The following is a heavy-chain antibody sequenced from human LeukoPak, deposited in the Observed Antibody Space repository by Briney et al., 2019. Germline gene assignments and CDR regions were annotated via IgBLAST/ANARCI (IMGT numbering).Heavy chain of an antibody. Sequence: SVKVSCKASGGTFSSYAISWVRQAPGQGLEWMGGIIPIFGTANYAQKFQGRVTITADKSTSTAYMELSSLRSEDTAVYYCARSDTAMEYYYYYYMDVWGKGTTVTVSS. D-gene: IGHD5-18*01. V-gene: IGHV1-69*06. CDR3: ARSDTAMEYYYYYYMDV. CDR2: IIPIFGTA. J-gene: IGHJ6*03. CDR1: GGTFSSYA.